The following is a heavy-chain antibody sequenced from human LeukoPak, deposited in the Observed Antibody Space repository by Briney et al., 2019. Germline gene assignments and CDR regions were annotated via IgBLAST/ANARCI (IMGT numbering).Heavy chain of an antibody. J-gene: IGHJ4*02. D-gene: IGHD2-21*01. CDR3: ARDRQYSIDS. CDR2: IESGGTRT. V-gene: IGHV3-74*01. CDR1: GFIFNTYW. Sequence: PGGSLRLSCAASGFIFNTYWMHWVRQAPGKGLVWVSHIESGGTRTSYADSVKGRFTISRDNAKNTVYLQMNSLRAEDTAVYYCARDRQYSIDSWGQGTLVTVAS.